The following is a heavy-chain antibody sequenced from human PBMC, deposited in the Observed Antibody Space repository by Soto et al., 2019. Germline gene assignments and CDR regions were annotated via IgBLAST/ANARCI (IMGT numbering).Heavy chain of an antibody. D-gene: IGHD6-6*01. J-gene: IGHJ6*02. V-gene: IGHV3-30*18. CDR3: AKDLAARKSYYYYYYGMDV. Sequence: GGSLRLSCAASGFTFSSYGMHWVRQAPGKGLEWVAVISYDGSNKYYADSVKGRFTISRDNSKNTLYLQMNSLRAEDTAVYYCAKDLAARKSYYYYYYGMDVWGQGTTVTVSS. CDR2: ISYDGSNK. CDR1: GFTFSSYG.